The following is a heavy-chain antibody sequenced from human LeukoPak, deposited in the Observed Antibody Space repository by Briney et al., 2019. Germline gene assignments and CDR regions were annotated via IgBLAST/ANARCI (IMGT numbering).Heavy chain of an antibody. CDR1: GGTFSSYA. CDR3: ARERPPGDSSNWFLEGYFHI. CDR2: IIPIFGTA. D-gene: IGHD6-13*01. Sequence: GASVKVSCKASGGTFSSYAITWVRQAPGQGLEWMGRIIPIFGTANYAQKFQGRVTITTDESTSTAYMELSTLRSDDTGVYYCARERPPGDSSNWFLEGYFHIGGQGTLVTVSS. J-gene: IGHJ4*02. V-gene: IGHV1-69*05.